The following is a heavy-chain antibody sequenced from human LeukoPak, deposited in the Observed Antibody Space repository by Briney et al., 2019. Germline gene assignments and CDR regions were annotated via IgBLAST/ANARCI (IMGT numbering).Heavy chain of an antibody. Sequence: GGSLRLTCAAAGFNFSGYWMTWVRQAPGKGLEWVANIKQDGSERYYVDSVKGRFTISRDNAKNSLYLQMNSLRAVDTAVYFCASTTTVTMVDAFTISGLGTMVTVSS. CDR3: ASTTTVTMVDAFTI. J-gene: IGHJ3*02. CDR1: GFNFSGYW. V-gene: IGHV3-7*02. CDR2: IKQDGSER. D-gene: IGHD4-17*01.